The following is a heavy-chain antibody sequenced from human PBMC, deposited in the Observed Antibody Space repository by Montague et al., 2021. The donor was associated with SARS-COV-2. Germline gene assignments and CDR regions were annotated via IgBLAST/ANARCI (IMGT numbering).Heavy chain of an antibody. CDR2: IYSSGST. CDR3: ARGILSMNMAVVVLLGGIYYFDT. D-gene: IGHD3-22*01. CDR1: GGSIRSGSYY. Sequence: SETLSLTCTVSGGSIRSGSYYWCWIRQPAGKGLEWIGRIYSSGSTNYNPSLNSRVTMSVATSKNQFSLKLNSVTAADTAVYYCARGILSMNMAVVVLLGGIYYFDTWGQGTLVAVSS. J-gene: IGHJ4*02. V-gene: IGHV4-61*02.